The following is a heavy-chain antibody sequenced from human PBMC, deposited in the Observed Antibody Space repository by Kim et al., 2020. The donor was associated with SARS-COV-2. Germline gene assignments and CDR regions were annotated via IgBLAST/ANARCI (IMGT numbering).Heavy chain of an antibody. CDR2: ISSSSSYI. J-gene: IGHJ6*02. D-gene: IGHD3-10*01. CDR3: ARDLAPYGSGSGRPSYYYGMDV. CDR1: GFTFSSYS. V-gene: IGHV3-21*01. Sequence: GGSLRLSCAASGFTFSSYSMNWVRQAPGKGLEWVSSISSSSSYIYYADSVKGRFTISRDNAKNSLYLQMNSLRAEDTAVYYCARDLAPYGSGSGRPSYYYGMDVWGQGTTVTVSS.